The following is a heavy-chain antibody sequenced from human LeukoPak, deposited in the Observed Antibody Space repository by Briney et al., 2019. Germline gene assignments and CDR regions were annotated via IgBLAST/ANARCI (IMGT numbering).Heavy chain of an antibody. J-gene: IGHJ4*02. Sequence: GGSLRLSCAASGFTFSDYAMSWVRQAPGKGLEWVSTIRGSVSTTYYADSVKGRFTISRDNYKNTLHLQMNTLRAEDTAIYYCARGWSGYDSSGYRDYWAQGTLVTVSS. CDR2: IRGSVSTT. D-gene: IGHD3-22*01. CDR3: ARGWSGYDSSGYRDY. CDR1: GFTFSDYA. V-gene: IGHV3-23*01.